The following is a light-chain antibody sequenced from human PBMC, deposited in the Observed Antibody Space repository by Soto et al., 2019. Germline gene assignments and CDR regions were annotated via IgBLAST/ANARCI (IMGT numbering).Light chain of an antibody. CDR1: QGIDNC. Sequence: DIQMTQSPSSLSASVGDRVTITCRASQGIDNCLAWYQQKPGKAPQLLIYAASTLQSGVPSRFSGSASGTDFTLSISALQPEDAATYYCQKYDSAPPTFGQGTEVEI. V-gene: IGKV1-27*01. J-gene: IGKJ1*01. CDR3: QKYDSAPPT. CDR2: AAS.